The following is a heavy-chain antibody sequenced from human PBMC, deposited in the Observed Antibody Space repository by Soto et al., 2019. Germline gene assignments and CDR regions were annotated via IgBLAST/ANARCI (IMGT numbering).Heavy chain of an antibody. V-gene: IGHV3-48*02. J-gene: IGHJ4*02. Sequence: EVQLVESGGGLVQPGGSLRLSCAVSGFTFSTHAMNWVRQAPGKGLEWVAYIHGTRSIIYYADSVKGRFTISRDNAKNSLCLQMDSLRDEDTAVYYCARDARSADYDYWGQGTLVTVSS. CDR1: GFTFSTHA. CDR3: ARDARSADYDY. CDR2: IHGTRSII. D-gene: IGHD3-16*01.